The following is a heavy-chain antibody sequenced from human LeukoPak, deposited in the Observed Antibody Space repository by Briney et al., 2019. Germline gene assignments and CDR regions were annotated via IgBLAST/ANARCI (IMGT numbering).Heavy chain of an antibody. CDR1: GYTFTGYY. J-gene: IGHJ4*02. CDR3: ARAQTYYYDSSGYSDY. Sequence: ASVKVSCKASGYTFTGYYMHWVRQAPGQGLEWMGWINPNSGGTNYAQKFQGRVTMTRDTSISTAYVELSGLRSDDTAVYYCARAQTYYYDSSGYSDYWGQGTLVTVSS. CDR2: INPNSGGT. D-gene: IGHD3-22*01. V-gene: IGHV1-2*02.